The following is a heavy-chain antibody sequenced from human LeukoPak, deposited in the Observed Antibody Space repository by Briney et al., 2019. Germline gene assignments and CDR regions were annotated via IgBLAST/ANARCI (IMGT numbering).Heavy chain of an antibody. CDR1: GFTFSDFE. CDR3: AGKKNVDLGGDAFRGGTPYDL. CDR2: ITALPGGTI. V-gene: IGHV3-48*03. J-gene: IGHJ5*02. D-gene: IGHD3-16*01. Sequence: GRSLRLSCAASGFTFSDFEFSWVRQAPGRGLEWVSTITALPGGTIYYADSAKGRFSISRDNTKNALFLQMGSLRAEDTAVYYCAGKKNVDLGGDAFRGGTPYDLWGQGTPVTVSS.